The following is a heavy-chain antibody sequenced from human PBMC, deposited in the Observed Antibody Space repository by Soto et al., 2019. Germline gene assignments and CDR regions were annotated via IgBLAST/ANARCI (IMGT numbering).Heavy chain of an antibody. CDR2: FDPEDGET. Sequence: ASVKVSFKVSGYTLIELSMHWVRQAPGKGLEWMGGFDPEDGETIYAQKFQGRVTMTEDTSTDTAYMELSSLRSEDTAVYYCATAPRAGTGYYYYGMDVWGQGTTVTVSS. V-gene: IGHV1-24*01. CDR1: GYTLIELS. J-gene: IGHJ6*02. D-gene: IGHD6-13*01. CDR3: ATAPRAGTGYYYYGMDV.